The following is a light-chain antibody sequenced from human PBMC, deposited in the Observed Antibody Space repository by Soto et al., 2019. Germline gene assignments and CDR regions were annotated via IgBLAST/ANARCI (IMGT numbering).Light chain of an antibody. J-gene: IGKJ4*01. V-gene: IGKV3-11*01. Sequence: EIVLTHSPATLSLSPGERATLSCRASQSISSYLAWYQQKHGQAPRLLIYDASNRATGIPARFSGSGSGTDLTLTVSTVEPEDFAVDYCQQRSDWRLTGGGGTKVDIK. CDR3: QQRSDWRLT. CDR2: DAS. CDR1: QSISSY.